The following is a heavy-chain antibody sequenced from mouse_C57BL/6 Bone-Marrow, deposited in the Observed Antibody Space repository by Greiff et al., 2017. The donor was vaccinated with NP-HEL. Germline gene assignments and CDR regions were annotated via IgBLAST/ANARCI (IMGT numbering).Heavy chain of an antibody. J-gene: IGHJ2*01. Sequence: EVMLVESGGGLVQPGGSLKLSCAASGFTFSDYYMYWVRQTPEKRLEWVAYISNGGGSTYYPDTVKGRFTISRDNAKNTLYLQMSRLKSEDTAMYYCARQQSSHYFDYWGQGTTLTVSS. CDR3: ARQQSSHYFDY. V-gene: IGHV5-12*01. CDR1: GFTFSDYY. D-gene: IGHD1-1*01. CDR2: ISNGGGST.